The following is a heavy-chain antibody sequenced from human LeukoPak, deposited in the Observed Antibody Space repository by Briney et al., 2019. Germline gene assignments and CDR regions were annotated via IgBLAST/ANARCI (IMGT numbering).Heavy chain of an antibody. CDR1: GYTFTSYA. CDR2: INAGNGNT. J-gene: IGHJ6*04. Sequence: ASVKVSCKASGYTFTSYAMHWVRQAPGQRLEWMGWINAGNGNTKYSQKFQGRVTITRGTSASTAYMELSSLRSEDTAVYYCARIRITMVRGISHYGMDVWGKGTTVTVSS. D-gene: IGHD3-10*01. V-gene: IGHV1-3*01. CDR3: ARIRITMVRGISHYGMDV.